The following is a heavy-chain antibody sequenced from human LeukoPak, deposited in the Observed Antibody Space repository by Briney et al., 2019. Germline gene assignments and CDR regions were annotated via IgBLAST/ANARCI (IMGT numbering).Heavy chain of an antibody. CDR2: INHSGST. D-gene: IGHD4-17*01. V-gene: IGHV4-34*01. CDR1: GGSFSGYY. J-gene: IGHJ4*02. Sequence: PSETLSLTCAVYGGSFSGYYWSWIRQPPGKGLEWIGEINHSGSTDYNPSLKSRVTISVDTSKNQFSLKLSSVTAADTAVYYCARVDGDYVDSGRRKIDYWGQGTLVTVSS. CDR3: ARVDGDYVDSGRRKIDY.